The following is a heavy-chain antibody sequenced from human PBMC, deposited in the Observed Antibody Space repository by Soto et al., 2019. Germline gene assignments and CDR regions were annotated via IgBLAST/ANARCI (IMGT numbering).Heavy chain of an antibody. CDR3: ARAGSSSRSDKNAFDI. D-gene: IGHD6-13*01. Sequence: GGSLRLSCAASGFTFSSYDMHWVRQATGKGLEWVSAIGTAGDTYYPGSVKGRFTISRENAKNSLYLQMNSLRAEDTAVYYCARAGSSSRSDKNAFDIWGQGTMVTVSS. CDR2: IGTAGDT. J-gene: IGHJ3*02. CDR1: GFTFSSYD. V-gene: IGHV3-13*01.